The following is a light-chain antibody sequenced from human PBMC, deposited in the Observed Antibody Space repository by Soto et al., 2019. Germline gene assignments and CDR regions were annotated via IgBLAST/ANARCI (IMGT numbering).Light chain of an antibody. CDR2: DAP. V-gene: IGKV3-11*01. J-gene: IGKJ4*01. CDR3: QQRSNWPYLT. Sequence: EIVLTQSPETLSLSPGERATLSCRASQSVSGYLGWYQQKPGQAPRLLIYDAPNRAYGVPARLRGSGSGTNFTLTIASLEPDDFAVYYCQQRSNWPYLTFGGGTKVDIK. CDR1: QSVSGY.